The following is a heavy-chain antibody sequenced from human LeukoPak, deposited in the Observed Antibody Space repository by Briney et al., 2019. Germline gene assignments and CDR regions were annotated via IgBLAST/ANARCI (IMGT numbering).Heavy chain of an antibody. CDR2: INHSGST. D-gene: IGHD2-2*01. J-gene: IGHJ5*02. CDR1: GGSFSGYY. Sequence: SETLSLTCAVYGGSFSGYYWSWIRQPPGKGLEWIGEINHSGSTNYNPPLKSRVTISVDTSKNQFSLKLSSVTAADTAVYYCARGRIVEVPAARCWFDPWGQGTLVTVSS. CDR3: ARGRIVEVPAARCWFDP. V-gene: IGHV4-34*01.